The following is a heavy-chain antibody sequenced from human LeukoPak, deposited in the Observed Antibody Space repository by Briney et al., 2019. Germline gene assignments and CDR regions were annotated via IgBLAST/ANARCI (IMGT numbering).Heavy chain of an antibody. CDR1: GFTFDDYT. CDR2: ISWDGGST. J-gene: IGHJ4*02. Sequence: GGSLRLSCAASGFTFDDYTMPWVRHAPGKGLEWVSLISWDGGSTYYADSVKGRFTISRDNSKNSLYLQMYSLRTEDTALYYCAKEQYSGSYLDYWGQGTLVTVSS. CDR3: AKEQYSGSYLDY. D-gene: IGHD1-26*01. V-gene: IGHV3-43*01.